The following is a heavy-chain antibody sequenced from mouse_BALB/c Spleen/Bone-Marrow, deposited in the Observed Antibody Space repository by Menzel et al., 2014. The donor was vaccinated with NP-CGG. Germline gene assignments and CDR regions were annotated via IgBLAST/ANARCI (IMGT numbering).Heavy chain of an antibody. Sequence: EVQGVESGGGLVQPGGSLKLSCAASGFDFSRYWMSLVRQAPGKGLEWIGEINPDSSTINYTPSLKDKSIISRDNAKNTLYLQMSKVRSEDTALYYCGRQGYYGYFAYWSQGTLVTVSA. CDR3: GRQGYYGYFAY. D-gene: IGHD1-2*01. CDR1: GFDFSRYW. CDR2: INPDSSTI. V-gene: IGHV4-1*02. J-gene: IGHJ3*01.